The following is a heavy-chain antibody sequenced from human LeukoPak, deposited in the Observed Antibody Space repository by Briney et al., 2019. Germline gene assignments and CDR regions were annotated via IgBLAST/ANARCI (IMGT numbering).Heavy chain of an antibody. D-gene: IGHD3-10*02. V-gene: IGHV3-11*04. J-gene: IGHJ6*04. CDR3: AELGITMIGGV. Sequence: GGSLRLSCAASGFTFSDYYMTWFRQAPGKGLEWVSYISGPGTTISYADSVQGRFTISRDNAKNSLYLQMNSLRAEDTAVYYCAELGITMIGGVWGKGTTVTVSS. CDR1: GFTFSDYY. CDR2: ISGPGTTI.